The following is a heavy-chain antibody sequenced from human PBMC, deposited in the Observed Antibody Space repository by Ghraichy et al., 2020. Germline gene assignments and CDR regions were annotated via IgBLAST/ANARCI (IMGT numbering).Heavy chain of an antibody. V-gene: IGHV6-1*01. D-gene: IGHD5-12*01. CDR1: GDSVSMNTDG. J-gene: IGHJ4*02. CDR2: TYYNSNKWYY. CDR3: ARGWLRIFFDS. Sequence: SQTLSLTCVVSGDSVSMNTDGWNWIRQSPSGGLEWLGRTYYNSNKWYYDYAVSVKSRIIINADTSKNQFSLYLKSVTPDDTAVYYCARGWLRIFFDSWGQGVLVTVSS.